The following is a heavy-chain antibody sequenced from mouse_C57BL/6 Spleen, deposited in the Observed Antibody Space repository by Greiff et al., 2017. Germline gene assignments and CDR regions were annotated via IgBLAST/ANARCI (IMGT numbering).Heavy chain of an antibody. D-gene: IGHD2-5*01. CDR2: INPSNGGT. CDR3: ARGGYSNYDYYAMDY. J-gene: IGHJ4*01. V-gene: IGHV1-53*01. Sequence: QVQLQQPGTELVKPGASVKLSCKASGYTFTSYWMHWVKQRPGQGLEWIGNINPSNGGTNYNEKFKSKATLTVDESSSTAYMQLSSLTSEDSAVYYCARGGYSNYDYYAMDYWGQGTSVTVSS. CDR1: GYTFTSYW.